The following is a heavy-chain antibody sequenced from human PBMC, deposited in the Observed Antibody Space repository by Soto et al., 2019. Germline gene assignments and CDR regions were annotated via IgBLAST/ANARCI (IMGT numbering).Heavy chain of an antibody. V-gene: IGHV3-7*03. D-gene: IGHD4-4*01. CDR2: IKDDGSEK. J-gene: IGHJ4*02. Sequence: GGSLRLSCAASAFTFSRFWMSLVRQAPGKGLEWVANIKDDGSEKYYEDSVKGRFTISRENAENSLFLQMNSLRAEDTAVYLCTCHPPRGDYNKYARNYWGQGTQVTVSS. CDR3: TCHPPRGDYNKYARNY. CDR1: AFTFSRFW.